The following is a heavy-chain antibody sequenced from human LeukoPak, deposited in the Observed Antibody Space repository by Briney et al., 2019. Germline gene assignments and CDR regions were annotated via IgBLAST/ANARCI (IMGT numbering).Heavy chain of an antibody. CDR3: ARCYYDSSGYLGAFDY. Sequence: PGESLKISCKGSGYSFTSYWIGWVRQMPGKGLEWMGIIYPGDSDTRYSPSFQGQVTISADKSISTAYLQWSSLKASDTAMYYCARCYYDSSGYLGAFDYWGQGTLVTVSS. J-gene: IGHJ4*02. D-gene: IGHD3-22*01. CDR2: IYPGDSDT. V-gene: IGHV5-51*01. CDR1: GYSFTSYW.